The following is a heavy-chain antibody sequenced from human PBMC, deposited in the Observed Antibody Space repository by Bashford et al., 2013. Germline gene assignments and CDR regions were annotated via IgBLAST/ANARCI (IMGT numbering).Heavy chain of an antibody. Sequence: VRQAPGKGLVWVSRINSDGSSTSYADSVKGRFTISRDNAKNTLYLQMNSLRAEDTAVYYCAKDSLQGYSSSWYWDGMDVWGQGTTVTVSS. D-gene: IGHD6-13*01. V-gene: IGHV3-74*01. J-gene: IGHJ6*02. CDR3: AKDSLQGYSSSWYWDGMDV. CDR2: INSDGSST.